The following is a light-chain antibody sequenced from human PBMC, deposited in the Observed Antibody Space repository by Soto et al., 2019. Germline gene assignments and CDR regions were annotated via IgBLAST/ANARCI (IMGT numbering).Light chain of an antibody. CDR3: QQSYSTPWT. V-gene: IGKV1-39*01. J-gene: IGKJ1*01. Sequence: DIPMTQSPSSLSASVGDRVTITCRASQSISSYLNWYQQKPGKAPKLLIYAASSLQSWVPSRFSGSGSGTDFTLTISSLQPEDFATYYCQQSYSTPWTFGQGTKVEIK. CDR2: AAS. CDR1: QSISSY.